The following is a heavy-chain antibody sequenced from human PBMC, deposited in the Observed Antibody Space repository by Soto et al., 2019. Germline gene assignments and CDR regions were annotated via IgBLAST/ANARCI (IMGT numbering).Heavy chain of an antibody. D-gene: IGHD1-26*01. V-gene: IGHV1-69*08. Sequence: QVQLVQSGAEVKEPGSSVKVSCTASGGTFSTYTISWVRQAPGQGLEWMGRIIPRLGTVNYAQRFQGRVTITADKSTSKASLELSSLRYEDTAVYYCARAGGRSGDYSFDFDYWGQGTLVTVSS. CDR3: ARAGGRSGDYSFDFDY. J-gene: IGHJ4*02. CDR1: GGTFSTYT. CDR2: IIPRLGTV.